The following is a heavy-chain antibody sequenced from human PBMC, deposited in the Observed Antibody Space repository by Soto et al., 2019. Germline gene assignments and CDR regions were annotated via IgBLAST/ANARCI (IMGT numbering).Heavy chain of an antibody. CDR3: AKQRAGFGSGSDTYYFDY. CDR2: ISGSGGTT. V-gene: IGHV3-23*01. CDR1: GFTFRSNA. D-gene: IGHD3-10*01. J-gene: IGHJ4*02. Sequence: EVQLLESGGGLVQPGGSLRISCIGSGFTFRSNAMSWVRQAPGKGLEWVSAISGSGGTTYYADSVKGRFAVSRDNSNNTLYLQMNSLRAEDTAVYYCAKQRAGFGSGSDTYYFDYWGQGTLVTVSS.